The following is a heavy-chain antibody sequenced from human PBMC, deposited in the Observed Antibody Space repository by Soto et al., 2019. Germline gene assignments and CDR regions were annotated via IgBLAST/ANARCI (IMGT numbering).Heavy chain of an antibody. J-gene: IGHJ6*02. CDR1: GGSFSGYY. Sequence: SETLSLTCAVYGGSFSGYYWSWIRQPPGKGLEWIGEINHSGSTNYNPSLKSRVTISVDTSKNQFSLKLSSVTAADTAVYYCAREPGYYCSGSYGYYYYYGMDVWGQGTTVTVS. CDR2: INHSGST. CDR3: AREPGYYCSGSYGYYYYYGMDV. V-gene: IGHV4-34*01. D-gene: IGHD3-10*01.